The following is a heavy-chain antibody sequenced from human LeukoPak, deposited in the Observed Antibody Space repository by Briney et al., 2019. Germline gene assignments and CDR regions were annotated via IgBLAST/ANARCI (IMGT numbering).Heavy chain of an antibody. CDR3: AKDPFAVDY. D-gene: IGHD3-3*01. CDR1: GFIFSSYS. V-gene: IGHV3-48*01. Sequence: PGGSLRLSCVGSGFIFSSYSMNWVRQTPGKGLEWISYISSSSGTIYYADSVKGRFTISRDNSKNTLYLQMNSLRAEDTAVYYCAKDPFAVDYWGQGTLVTVSS. CDR2: ISSSSGTI. J-gene: IGHJ4*02.